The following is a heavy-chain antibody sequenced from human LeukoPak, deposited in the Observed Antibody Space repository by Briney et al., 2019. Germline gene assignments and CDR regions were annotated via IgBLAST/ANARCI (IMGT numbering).Heavy chain of an antibody. V-gene: IGHV4-59*01. J-gene: IGHJ1*01. D-gene: IGHD6-6*01. Sequence: PSETLSLTCTVSGGSISSYYWSWIRQPPGKGLEWIGYIYYSGSTNYNPSLKSRVTISVDTSTNQFSLKLISLTAADTAVYYWARWGTGRSSYLGSGTATYWGQGNLATVSS. CDR3: ARWGTGRSSYLGSGTATY. CDR2: IYYSGST. CDR1: GGSISSYY.